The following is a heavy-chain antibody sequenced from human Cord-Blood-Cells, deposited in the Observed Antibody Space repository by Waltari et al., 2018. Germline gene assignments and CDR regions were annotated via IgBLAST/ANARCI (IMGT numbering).Heavy chain of an antibody. V-gene: IGHV4-34*01. Sequence: QVQLQQWGAGLLKPSETLSLTCAVYGGSFSGYSWRWIRQPPGKGLEWIGEINHSGSTNYNPSLKSRVTISVDTSKNQFSLKLSSVTAADTAVYYCARGTGYCSSTSCYYYYYGMDVWGQGTTVTVSS. CDR2: INHSGST. D-gene: IGHD2-2*01. CDR1: GGSFSGYS. J-gene: IGHJ6*02. CDR3: ARGTGYCSSTSCYYYYYGMDV.